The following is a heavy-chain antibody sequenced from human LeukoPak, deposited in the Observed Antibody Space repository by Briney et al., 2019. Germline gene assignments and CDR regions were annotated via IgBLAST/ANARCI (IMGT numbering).Heavy chain of an antibody. Sequence: GGSLRLSCTASGFTFGDYAMSWFRQAPGKGLEWVGFIRSKAYGGTTEYAASVKGRFTISRDDSKSIAYLQMNSLKNEDTAVYYCTRVYYDSSGYYYPSYFDYWGQGTLVTVSS. CDR3: TRVYYDSSGYYYPSYFDY. D-gene: IGHD3-22*01. CDR1: GFTFGDYA. J-gene: IGHJ4*02. V-gene: IGHV3-49*03. CDR2: IRSKAYGGTT.